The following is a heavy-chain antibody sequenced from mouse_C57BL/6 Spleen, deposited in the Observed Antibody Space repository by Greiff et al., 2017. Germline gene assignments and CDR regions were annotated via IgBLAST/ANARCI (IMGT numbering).Heavy chain of an antibody. J-gene: IGHJ2*01. V-gene: IGHV1-55*01. D-gene: IGHD2-5*01. CDR1: GYTFTSYW. Sequence: QVQLQQPGAELVKPGASVKLSCKASGYTFTSYWMHWVKQRPGQGLEWIGDIYPGSGSTNYNEKFKSKATLTVNTSSSTAYTQLSSLTSEDSAVYYFAAYYSNYGYFDYWGQGTTLTVSS. CDR2: IYPGSGST. CDR3: AAYYSNYGYFDY.